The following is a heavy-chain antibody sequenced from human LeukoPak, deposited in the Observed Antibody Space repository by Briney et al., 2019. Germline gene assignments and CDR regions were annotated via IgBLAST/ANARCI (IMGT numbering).Heavy chain of an antibody. J-gene: IGHJ4*02. V-gene: IGHV3-7*03. CDR1: GFTFSHSA. CDR2: INEDGSEN. Sequence: PGGSLRLSCAASGFTFSHSAMSWVRQAPGKGLEWVANINEDGSENHYVDSVKGRFTISRDNAKNSLYLQMNSLRAEDTAIYYCARHRCPSSWGQGTLVTVSS. CDR3: ARHRCPSS. D-gene: IGHD6-13*01.